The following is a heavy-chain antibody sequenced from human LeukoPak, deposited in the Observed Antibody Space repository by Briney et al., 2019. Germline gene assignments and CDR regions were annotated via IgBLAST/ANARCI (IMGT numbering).Heavy chain of an antibody. CDR1: GGSISSYY. D-gene: IGHD5-12*01. V-gene: IGHV4-59*01. CDR2: IYYSGST. CDR3: ARDGPRTTIVNYYYYYMDV. J-gene: IGHJ6*03. Sequence: SETLYLTCTVSGGSISSYYWSWIRQPPGKGQEWIGYIYYSGSTNYNPSLKSRVTISVDTSKNQFSLKLSSVTAADTAVYYCARDGPRTTIVNYYYYYMDVWGKGTTVTVSS.